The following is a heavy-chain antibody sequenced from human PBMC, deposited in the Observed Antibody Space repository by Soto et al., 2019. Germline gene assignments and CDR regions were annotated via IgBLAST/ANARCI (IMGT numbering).Heavy chain of an antibody. J-gene: IGHJ4*02. V-gene: IGHV1-69*12. Sequence: QVQLVQSGAEVKEPGSSVRVSCKASGGTFRTYAISWVRRAPGQGLEWIGGIIPIFGTANYAQKFQGRLTIIADESTSTAYMELSRLRSDDTGVYYCARSDYCGADCYAFLDYWGQGTLVTVSS. CDR2: IIPIFGTA. CDR1: GGTFRTYA. CDR3: ARSDYCGADCYAFLDY. D-gene: IGHD2-21*02.